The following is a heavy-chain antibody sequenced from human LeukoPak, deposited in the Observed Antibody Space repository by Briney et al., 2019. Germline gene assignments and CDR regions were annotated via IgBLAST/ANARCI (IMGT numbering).Heavy chain of an antibody. D-gene: IGHD2-15*01. CDR3: ARRGWLDGYLDY. V-gene: IGHV4-39*07. J-gene: IGHJ4*02. Sequence: SETLSLTCIVSGGSISSSSYYWGWIRQPPGKGLEWIGSIYHSGSTYYNPSLKSRVTISVDTSKNQFSLKLSSVTAADTAVYYRARRGWLDGYLDYWGQGTLVTVSS. CDR1: GGSISSSSYY. CDR2: IYHSGST.